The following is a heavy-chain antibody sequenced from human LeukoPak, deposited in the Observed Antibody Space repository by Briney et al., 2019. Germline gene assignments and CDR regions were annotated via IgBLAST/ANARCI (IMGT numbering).Heavy chain of an antibody. CDR2: IIPIFGTA. CDR1: GYTFTSYG. Sequence: ASVKVSCKASGYTFTSYGISWVRQAPGQGLEWMGGIIPIFGTANYAQKFQGRVTITADESTSTAYMELSSLRSEDTAVYYCAREGNDYVWGSYRKFDYWGQGTLVTVSS. V-gene: IGHV1-69*13. J-gene: IGHJ4*02. D-gene: IGHD3-16*02. CDR3: AREGNDYVWGSYRKFDY.